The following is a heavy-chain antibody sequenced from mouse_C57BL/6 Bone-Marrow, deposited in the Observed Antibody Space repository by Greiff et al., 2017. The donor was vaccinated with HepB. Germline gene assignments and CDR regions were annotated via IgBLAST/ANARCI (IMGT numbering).Heavy chain of an antibody. CDR2: IRSKSNNYAT. CDR1: GFSFNTYA. CDR3: VRPFYYDYDPFAY. Sequence: EVQLVESGGGLVQPKGSLKLSCAASGFSFNTYAMNWVRQAPGKGLEWVARIRSKSNNYATYYADSVKDRFTIFRDDSESMLYLQMNNLKTEDTAMYYCVRPFYYDYDPFAYWGQGTLVTVSA. V-gene: IGHV10-1*01. J-gene: IGHJ3*01. D-gene: IGHD2-4*01.